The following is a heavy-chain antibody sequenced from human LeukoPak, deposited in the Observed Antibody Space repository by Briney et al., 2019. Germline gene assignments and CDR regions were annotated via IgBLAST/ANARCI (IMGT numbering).Heavy chain of an antibody. D-gene: IGHD3-22*01. CDR3: ARERYYYDSGGYYADAFDI. Sequence: GGSLRLSCAASGFTFSSYSMNWVRQAPGKGLEWVASISSSSSYIYYADSVKGRFTISRDNAKNSLYLQMNSLRAEDTAVYYCARERYYYDSGGYYADAFDIWGQGTMVTVSS. J-gene: IGHJ3*02. CDR1: GFTFSSYS. CDR2: ISSSSSYI. V-gene: IGHV3-21*01.